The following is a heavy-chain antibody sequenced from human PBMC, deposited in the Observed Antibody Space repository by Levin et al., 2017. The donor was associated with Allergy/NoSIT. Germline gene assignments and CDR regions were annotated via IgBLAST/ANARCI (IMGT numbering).Heavy chain of an antibody. CDR1: GFTFSSYA. V-gene: IGHV3-30-3*01. Sequence: PGGSLRLSCAASGFTFSSYAMHWVRQAPGKGLEWVAVISYDGSNKYYADSVKGRFTISRDNSKNTLYLQMNSLRAEDTAVYYCASLKWFGELLYENDYWGQGTLVTVSS. J-gene: IGHJ4*02. CDR3: ASLKWFGELLYENDY. D-gene: IGHD3-10*01. CDR2: ISYDGSNK.